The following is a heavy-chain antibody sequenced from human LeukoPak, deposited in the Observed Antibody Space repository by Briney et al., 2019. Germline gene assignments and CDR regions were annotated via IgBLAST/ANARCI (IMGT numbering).Heavy chain of an antibody. CDR1: GGTFSSYA. J-gene: IGHJ4*02. D-gene: IGHD3-3*01. Sequence: SVKVSCKASGGTFSSYAISWVRQAPGQGLEWMGRIIPILGIANYAQKFQGRVTITADKSTSTAYMELSSLRSEDTAVYYCARAAQRPTIFGVVTEFDYWGQGTLVTVSS. CDR3: ARAAQRPTIFGVVTEFDY. CDR2: IIPILGIA. V-gene: IGHV1-69*04.